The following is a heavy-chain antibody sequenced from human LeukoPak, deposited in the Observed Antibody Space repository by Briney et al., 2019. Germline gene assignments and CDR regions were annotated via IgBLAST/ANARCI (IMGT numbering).Heavy chain of an antibody. CDR1: GFTFDDYA. Sequence: GGSLRLSCAASGFTFDDYAMHWVRQAPGKGLEWVSLISWDGGSTYYADSVKGRFTISRDNSKNSLYLQMNSLRAEDTALYYCAKDWGYGGNSEPFDYWGQGTLVTVSS. D-gene: IGHD4-23*01. CDR3: AKDWGYGGNSEPFDY. CDR2: ISWDGGST. J-gene: IGHJ4*02. V-gene: IGHV3-43D*04.